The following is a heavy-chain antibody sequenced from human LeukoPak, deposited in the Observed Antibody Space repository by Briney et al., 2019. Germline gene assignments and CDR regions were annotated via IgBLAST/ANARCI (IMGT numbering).Heavy chain of an antibody. V-gene: IGHV4-34*01. D-gene: IGHD3-10*01. J-gene: IGHJ5*01. CDR2: INHSGST. Sequence: PSETLSLTCAVYGGSFSGYYWSWIRQPPGKGLEWIGEINHSGSTNYNPSLKSRVTISVDTSKNQFSLKLSSVTAADTAVYYCARGGPGYYYGSGSYFWSWFDSWGQGTLVTVSS. CDR1: GGSFSGYY. CDR3: ARGGPGYYYGSGSYFWSWFDS.